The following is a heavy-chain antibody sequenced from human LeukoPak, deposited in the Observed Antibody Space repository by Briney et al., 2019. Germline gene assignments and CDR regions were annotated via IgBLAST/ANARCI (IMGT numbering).Heavy chain of an antibody. Sequence: GGSLRLSCAASGFTFSSYAMSWVRQAPGKGLEWVSRIITVYADSVKGRFTISRDNAKNTLYLQMNGLRAEDSAVYYCVRDISGPGDYWGQGTLVTVSS. D-gene: IGHD3-10*01. J-gene: IGHJ4*02. V-gene: IGHV3-74*01. CDR1: GFTFSSYA. CDR2: IIT. CDR3: VRDISGPGDY.